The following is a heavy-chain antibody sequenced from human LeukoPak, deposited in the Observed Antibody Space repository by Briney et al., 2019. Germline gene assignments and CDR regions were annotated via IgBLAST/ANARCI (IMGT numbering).Heavy chain of an antibody. CDR3: ARDSYVDYDGVRWFDT. J-gene: IGHJ5*02. CDR2: LYRGGDT. D-gene: IGHD4-17*01. V-gene: IGHV3-53*05. CDR1: GFTVSINL. Sequence: GGSLRLSCASSGFTVSINLMSWVRQAPGNGLDWVSVLYRGGDTYYADSVKGRFTISRDNSKNTLYLQMSSLRVEDTAIYYCARDSYVDYDGVRWFDTWGQGTIVTVSS.